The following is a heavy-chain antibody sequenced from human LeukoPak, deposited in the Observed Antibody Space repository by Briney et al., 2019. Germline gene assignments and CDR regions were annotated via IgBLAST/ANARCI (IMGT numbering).Heavy chain of an antibody. CDR1: GGSISSGGYY. J-gene: IGHJ4*02. Sequence: SQTLSLTCTVSGGSISSGGYYWSWIRQPPGKGLEWIGYIYHSGSTYYNPSLKSRVTISVDRSKNQFSLKLSSVTAADTAVYYCARARLHYDILTGPNCFDYWGQGTLVTVSS. CDR3: ARARLHYDILTGPNCFDY. D-gene: IGHD3-9*01. V-gene: IGHV4-30-2*01. CDR2: IYHSGST.